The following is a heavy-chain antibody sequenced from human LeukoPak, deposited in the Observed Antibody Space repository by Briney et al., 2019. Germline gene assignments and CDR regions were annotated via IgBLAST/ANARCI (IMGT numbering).Heavy chain of an antibody. J-gene: IGHJ2*01. Sequence: SETLSLTCTVSGGSISSNDYYWGWIRQPPGKGLEWIGNIYTSGSTYYSPSLKSRVIISLDTSKNQFSLKLSSVTVADTAVYYCARPAADGTPAWYFDLWGRGTLVTVSS. CDR3: ARPAADGTPAWYFDL. CDR2: IYTSGST. V-gene: IGHV4-39*07. D-gene: IGHD6-13*01. CDR1: GGSISSNDYY.